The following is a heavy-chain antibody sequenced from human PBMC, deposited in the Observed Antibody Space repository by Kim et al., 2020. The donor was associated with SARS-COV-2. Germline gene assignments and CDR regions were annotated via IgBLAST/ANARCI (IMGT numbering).Heavy chain of an antibody. CDR2: T. J-gene: IGHJ3*02. Sequence: TYYTPSLKSPVIISVNTSKNQFSLKRNSVTAADTAMYYCARRNSFDAFDIWGQGTMVTVSS. D-gene: IGHD2-21*01. V-gene: IGHV4-30-2*04. CDR3: ARRNSFDAFDI.